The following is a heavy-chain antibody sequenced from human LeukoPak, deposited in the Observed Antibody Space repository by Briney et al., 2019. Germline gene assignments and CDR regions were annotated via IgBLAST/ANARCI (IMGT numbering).Heavy chain of an antibody. CDR1: GYTFTGYY. J-gene: IGHJ6*02. CDR2: INPNSGGT. D-gene: IGHD1-20*01. V-gene: IGHV1-2*02. CDR3: ARGGGYNWNDAGPDDSGYYYYYGMDV. Sequence: ASVKVSCKASGYTFTGYYMHWVRQAPGQGLEWMGWINPNSGGTNYAQKFQGRVTMTRNTPISTAYMELSSLRSEDTAVYYCARGGGYNWNDAGPDDSGYYYYYGMDVWGQGTTVSVSS.